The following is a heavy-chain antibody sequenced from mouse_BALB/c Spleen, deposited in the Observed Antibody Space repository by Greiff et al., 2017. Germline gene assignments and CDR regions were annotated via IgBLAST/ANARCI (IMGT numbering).Heavy chain of an antibody. CDR2: IYPGDGDT. D-gene: IGHD2-4*01. Sequence: VKLQESGPELVKPGASVKISCKASGYAFSSSWMTWVKQRPGQGLEWIGRIYPGDGDTNYNGKFKGKAKLTADKSSSTAYMQLSSLTSVDSAVYCCARWGYYDYDGYYFDYWGQGTTLTVSS. J-gene: IGHJ2*01. CDR3: ARWGYYDYDGYYFDY. CDR1: GYAFSSSW. V-gene: IGHV1-82*01.